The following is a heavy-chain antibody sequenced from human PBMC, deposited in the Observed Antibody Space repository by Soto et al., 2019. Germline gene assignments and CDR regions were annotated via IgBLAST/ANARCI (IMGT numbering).Heavy chain of an antibody. V-gene: IGHV1-69*13. CDR2: IIPIFGTA. CDR3: ARVPRQQLVRDAFDI. D-gene: IGHD6-13*01. CDR1: GGTFSSYA. J-gene: IGHJ3*02. Sequence: ASVKVSCKASGGTFSSYAISWVRQAPGQGLEWMGGIIPIFGTANYAQKFQGRVTITADESTSTAYMELSSLRSEDTAVYYCARVPRQQLVRDAFDIWGQGTMVTVSS.